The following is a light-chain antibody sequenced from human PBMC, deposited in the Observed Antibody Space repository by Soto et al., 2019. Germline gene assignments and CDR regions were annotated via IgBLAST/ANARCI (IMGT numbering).Light chain of an antibody. CDR2: DAS. Sequence: EIVLTQSPATLSLSPGERATLSCRASQSVSSYLAWYQQKPGQAPRLLIYDASNRATGIPARFSGSGSGTDFTLTISHLEPEDFAVYYCQQRSNWPPRITFGQGTRLEIK. J-gene: IGKJ5*01. V-gene: IGKV3-11*01. CDR1: QSVSSY. CDR3: QQRSNWPPRIT.